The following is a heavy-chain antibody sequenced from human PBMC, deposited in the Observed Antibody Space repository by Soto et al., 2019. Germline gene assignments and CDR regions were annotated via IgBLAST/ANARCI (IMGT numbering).Heavy chain of an antibody. CDR1: GGTFSSYS. CDR2: IIPICGTA. J-gene: IGHJ4*02. CDR3: ARDGGRHSGGIDY. V-gene: IGHV1-69*01. Sequence: QVQLVQSGAEVKKPGSSVKVSCKASGGTFSSYSINWVRQAPGQGLAWMGEIIPICGTATYAQKFQGRVTITADESTSAAYMELSSLRSEDTAVYYCARDGGRHSGGIDYWGQGTLVTVSS. D-gene: IGHD1-26*01.